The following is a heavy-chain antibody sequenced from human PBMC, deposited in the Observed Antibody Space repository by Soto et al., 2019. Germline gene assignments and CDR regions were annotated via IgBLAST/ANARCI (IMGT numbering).Heavy chain of an antibody. D-gene: IGHD2-2*01. CDR3: ARGSPPVVPAARTGAFDI. V-gene: IGHV3-21*01. CDR1: GFTFSSYS. CDR2: ISSSSSYI. J-gene: IGHJ3*02. Sequence: GGSLRLSCAASGFTFSSYSMNWVRQAPGKGLECVSSISSSSSYIYYADSVKGRFTISRDNAKNSLYLQMNSLGAEHTAVYYCARGSPPVVPAARTGAFDIWAQGTMVTVSS.